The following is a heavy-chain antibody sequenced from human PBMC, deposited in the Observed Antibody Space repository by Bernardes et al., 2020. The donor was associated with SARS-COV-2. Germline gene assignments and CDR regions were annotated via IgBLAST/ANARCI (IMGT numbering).Heavy chain of an antibody. CDR3: GSQGSCVGGTCQYY. D-gene: IGHD2-15*01. V-gene: IGHV3-74*01. J-gene: IGHJ4*02. CDR2: IKSDGSDR. Sequence: GGSLRLSCAASGFNFSTKWMHWVRQVPGKGLVWVARIKSDGSDRTYADSVKGRFTISRDNAKNTLYLQMNSLRVEDTAVYYCGSQGSCVGGTCQYYWGEGGLVTVAS. CDR1: GFNFSTKW.